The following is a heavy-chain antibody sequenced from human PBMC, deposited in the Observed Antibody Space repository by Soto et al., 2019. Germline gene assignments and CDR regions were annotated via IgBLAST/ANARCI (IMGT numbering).Heavy chain of an antibody. J-gene: IGHJ6*02. CDR2: IYPGDSDT. CDR1: GYSFTSYW. D-gene: IGHD2-15*01. V-gene: IGHV5-51*01. CDR3: ARFPCSGGSCYRIFHYYYGMDV. Sequence: PGASLKISCKGSGYSFTSYWIGWVRQMPGKGLEWMGIIYPGDSDTRYSPSFQGQVTISADKSISTAYLQWSSLKASDTAMYYCARFPCSGGSCYRIFHYYYGMDVWGQGTTVTVSS.